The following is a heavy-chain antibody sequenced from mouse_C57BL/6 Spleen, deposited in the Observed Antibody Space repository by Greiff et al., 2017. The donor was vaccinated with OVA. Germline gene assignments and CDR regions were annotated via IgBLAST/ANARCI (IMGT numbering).Heavy chain of an antibody. CDR1: GFTFSSYA. V-gene: IGHV5-4*01. D-gene: IGHD1-1*01. J-gene: IGHJ2*01. Sequence: EVKLMESGGGLVKPGGSLKLSCAASGFTFSSYAMSWVRQTPEKRLEWVATISDGGSYTYYPDNVKGRFTISRDNAKNNLYLQMSHLKSEDTAMYYCARDPLITTGVAGYWGQGTTLTVSS. CDR2: ISDGGSYT. CDR3: ARDPLITTGVAGY.